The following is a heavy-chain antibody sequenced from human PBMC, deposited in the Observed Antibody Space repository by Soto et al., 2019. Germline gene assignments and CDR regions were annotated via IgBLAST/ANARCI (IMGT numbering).Heavy chain of an antibody. Sequence: QLQLQESGPGLVKPSETLSLSCTVSGGSITSSFYWGWIRQPPGKGLEWIGSIYGTGNTYYNPSLKCRVTISADTSKNHFSLNLISVTAADTAVYYCRSSSRYSTDVWGQGATVTVSS. D-gene: IGHD6-13*01. CDR3: RSSSRYSTDV. CDR2: IYGTGNT. CDR1: GGSITSSFY. J-gene: IGHJ6*02. V-gene: IGHV4-39*02.